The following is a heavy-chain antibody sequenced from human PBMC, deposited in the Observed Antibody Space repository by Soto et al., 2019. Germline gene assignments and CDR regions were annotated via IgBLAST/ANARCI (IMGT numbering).Heavy chain of an antibody. CDR1: GLTFSSYA. J-gene: IGHJ5*02. D-gene: IGHD2-15*01. Sequence: EVQLLESGGGLVQPGGSLRLSCAASGLTFSSYAMTWVRQAPGKGLEWVSSISGSGDYTYFADSVKGRFTISRDNSKDTLYLQMSSLRVEDTAIYYCAKDSRSHPQGWFDPWGQGTLVTVSS. V-gene: IGHV3-23*01. CDR3: AKDSRSHPQGWFDP. CDR2: ISGSGDYT.